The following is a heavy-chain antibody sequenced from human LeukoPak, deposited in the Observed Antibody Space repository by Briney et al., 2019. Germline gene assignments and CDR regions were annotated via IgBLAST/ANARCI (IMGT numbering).Heavy chain of an antibody. CDR2: ISYDGSNK. D-gene: IGHD5-24*01. CDR3: APSRDGYTMWDY. Sequence: PGGSLRLSCAASGFTFSSYAMHWVHQAPGKGLEWVAVISYDGSNKYYADSVKGRFTISRDNSKNTLYLQMNSLRAEDTAVYYCAPSRDGYTMWDYWGQGTLVTASS. J-gene: IGHJ4*02. V-gene: IGHV3-30-3*01. CDR1: GFTFSSYA.